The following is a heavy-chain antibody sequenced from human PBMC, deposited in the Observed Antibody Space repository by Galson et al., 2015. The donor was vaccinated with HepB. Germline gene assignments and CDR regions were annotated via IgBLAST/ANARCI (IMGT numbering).Heavy chain of an antibody. D-gene: IGHD3-22*01. V-gene: IGHV1-69*13. Sequence: SVKVSCKASGGTFSSYAISWVRQAPGQGLEWMGGIIPIFGTANYAQKFQGRVTITADESTSTAYMELSSLGSEDTAVYYCAGLYYYDSSGYYGALDYWGQGTLVTVSS. CDR1: GGTFSSYA. CDR2: IIPIFGTA. J-gene: IGHJ4*02. CDR3: AGLYYYDSSGYYGALDY.